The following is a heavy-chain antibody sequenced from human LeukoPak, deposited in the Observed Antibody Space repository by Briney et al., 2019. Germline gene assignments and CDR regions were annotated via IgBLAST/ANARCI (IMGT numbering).Heavy chain of an antibody. V-gene: IGHV3-15*01. Sequence: GGSLRLSCAASGFSFTSYSMNGVRQAPGKGLEWVGRIKSKTDGGTTDYAAPVKGRFTISRDDSKNTLYLQMNSLKTEDTAVYYCTTNGGGIAAAASSDYWGQGTLVTVSS. D-gene: IGHD6-13*01. CDR2: IKSKTDGGTT. J-gene: IGHJ4*02. CDR3: TTNGGGIAAAASSDY. CDR1: GFSFTSYS.